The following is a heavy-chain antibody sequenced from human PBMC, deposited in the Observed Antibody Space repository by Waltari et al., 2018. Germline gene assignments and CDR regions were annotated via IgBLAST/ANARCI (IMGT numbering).Heavy chain of an antibody. Sequence: EVQLVESGGGLVQPGGSLRLSCAASGFIFSRYEMNWVRQAPGKGLEWFSYIDGRGSVMYYADSVKGRFAMSRDNSKSSLSLQMNSLRAEDTAIYYCVRDRGEDAADIWGQGTMVTVSS. CDR1: GFIFSRYE. V-gene: IGHV3-48*03. J-gene: IGHJ3*02. CDR3: VRDRGEDAADI. CDR2: IDGRGSVM.